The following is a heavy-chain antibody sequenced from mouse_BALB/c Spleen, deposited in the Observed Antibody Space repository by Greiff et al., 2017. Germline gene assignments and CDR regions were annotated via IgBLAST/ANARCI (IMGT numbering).Heavy chain of an antibody. J-gene: IGHJ4*01. CDR1: GFNIKDTY. D-gene: IGHD2-4*01. CDR2: IDPANGNT. V-gene: IGHV14-3*02. CDR3: ARDGGSYYDYSMDY. Sequence: EVKLMESGAELVKPGASVKLSCTASGFNIKDTYMHWVKQRPEQGLEWIGRIDPANGNTKYDPKFQGKATITADTSSNTAYLQLSSLTSEDTAVYYCARDGGSYYDYSMDYWGQGTSVTVSS.